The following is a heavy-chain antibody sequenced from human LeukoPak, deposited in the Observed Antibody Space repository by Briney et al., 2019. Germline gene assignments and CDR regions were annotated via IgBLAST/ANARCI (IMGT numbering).Heavy chain of an antibody. Sequence: GGSLRLSCTASGFTFGDYAMSWFRQAPGKGLEWVGFIRSKAYGGTTEYAASVKGRFTISRDDSKSNAYLQMNSLKTEDTAVYYCTRAYFDGYNWFDYWGQGTLVTVSS. J-gene: IGHJ4*02. D-gene: IGHD5-24*01. CDR2: IRSKAYGGTT. V-gene: IGHV3-49*03. CDR3: TRAYFDGYNWFDY. CDR1: GFTFGDYA.